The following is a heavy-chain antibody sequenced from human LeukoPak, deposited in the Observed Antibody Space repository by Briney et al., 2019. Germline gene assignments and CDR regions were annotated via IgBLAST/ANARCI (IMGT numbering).Heavy chain of an antibody. V-gene: IGHV1-2*02. CDR1: GYTFTGYY. CDR2: INPNRGGT. J-gene: IGHJ3*02. Sequence: AASVTVSCKASGYTFTGYYMHWVRQAPGQGLEWMGWINPNRGGTNYAQKFQGRVTMTWDTSISTAYMELSRLRSDDTAVYYCARPNSGSFQTDACDIWGQGTIDSV. CDR3: ARPNSGSFQTDACDI. D-gene: IGHD1-26*01.